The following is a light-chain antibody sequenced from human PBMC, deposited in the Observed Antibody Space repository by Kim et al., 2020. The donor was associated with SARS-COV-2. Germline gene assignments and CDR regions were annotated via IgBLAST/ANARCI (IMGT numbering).Light chain of an antibody. J-gene: IGKJ4*01. CDR1: QSISNW. Sequence: DIQMTQSPSTLSASVGDRVTITCRASQSISNWLAWYQQKPGKTPNLLVYQASTLESGVPSRFSGSGSGTEFTLTISSLQPDDFATYYCQQYNTYPLTFGGGTKVDIK. CDR2: QAS. CDR3: QQYNTYPLT. V-gene: IGKV1-5*03.